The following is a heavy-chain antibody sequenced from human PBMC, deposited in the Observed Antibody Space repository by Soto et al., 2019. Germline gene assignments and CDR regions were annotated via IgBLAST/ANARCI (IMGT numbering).Heavy chain of an antibody. CDR2: TYYRSKWYN. V-gene: IGHV6-1*01. CDR1: GDSVSSNSAA. D-gene: IGHD6-19*01. Sequence: QVQLQQSGPGLVKPSQTLSLTCAISGDSVSSNSAAWNWIRQSPSRGLEWLGRTYYRSKWYNDYAVSVKNRTTHHPDTTQNQFPLQLKPVASEGTGVDYFARGLARAGKIYYLGQGTPVTLSS. CDR3: ARGLARAGKIYY. J-gene: IGHJ4*02.